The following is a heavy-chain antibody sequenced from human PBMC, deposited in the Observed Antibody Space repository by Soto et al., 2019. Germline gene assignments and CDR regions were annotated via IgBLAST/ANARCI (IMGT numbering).Heavy chain of an antibody. J-gene: IGHJ6*02. V-gene: IGHV3-23*01. CDR3: AKGGCYDSATQLYYDTDA. CDR2: ISGSGGST. Sequence: PGGSLRLSCAASGFTFSSYAMSWVRQAPGKGLEWVSAISGSGGSTYYADSVKGRFTISRDNSKNTLYLQLNSLRAEDTAVYYCAKGGCYDSATQLYYDTDAWRQGTTITVSS. CDR1: GFTFSSYA. D-gene: IGHD5-12*01.